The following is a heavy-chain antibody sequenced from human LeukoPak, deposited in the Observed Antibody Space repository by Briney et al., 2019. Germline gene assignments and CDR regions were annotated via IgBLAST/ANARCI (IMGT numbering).Heavy chain of an antibody. CDR1: GYTFTSYY. CDR3: ATLGSQANFDY. V-gene: IGHV1-46*01. CDR2: INPSGGST. Sequence: ASVKVSCKASGYTFTSYYMHWVRQAPGQGLEWMGIINPSGGSTSYAQKFQGRVTMTRDTSTSTVYMELSSLRSEDTAVYYCATLGSQANFDYWGQGTLVTVSS. J-gene: IGHJ4*02.